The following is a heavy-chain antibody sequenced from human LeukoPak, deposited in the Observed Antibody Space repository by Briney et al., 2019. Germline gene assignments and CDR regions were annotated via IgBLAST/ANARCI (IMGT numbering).Heavy chain of an antibody. CDR3: AGSTVTTLKLEH. Sequence: GGSLRLSCAASGFTFDDYGMNWVRHAPGKGLEWVSGINWNGGNTGYADSVKGRFTISRDNAKNLLYLQMNSLRAEDTAVYYCAGSTVTTLKLEHWGQGTLVTVSS. J-gene: IGHJ1*01. CDR2: INWNGGNT. V-gene: IGHV3-20*04. CDR1: GFTFDDYG. D-gene: IGHD4-17*01.